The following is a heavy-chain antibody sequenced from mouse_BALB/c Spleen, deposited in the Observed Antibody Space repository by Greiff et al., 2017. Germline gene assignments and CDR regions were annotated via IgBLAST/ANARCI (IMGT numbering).Heavy chain of an antibody. J-gene: IGHJ4*01. CDR2: IWSGGST. CDR3: ARNGDGNYEGAMDY. CDR1: GFSLTSYG. Sequence: QVHVKQSGPGLVQPSQSLSITCTVSGFSLTSYGVHWVRQSPGKGLEWLGVIWSGGSTDYNAAFISRLSISKDNSKSQVFFKMNSLQANDTAIYYCARNGDGNYEGAMDYWGQGTSVTVSS. V-gene: IGHV2-2*02. D-gene: IGHD2-1*01.